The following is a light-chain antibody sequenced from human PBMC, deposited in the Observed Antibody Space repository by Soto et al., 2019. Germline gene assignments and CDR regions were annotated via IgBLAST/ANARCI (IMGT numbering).Light chain of an antibody. CDR1: SSDVGVYNY. J-gene: IGLJ2*01. CDR3: SSHTTSSTLV. Sequence: QSALTQPASVSGSPGQSITISCTGTSSDVGVYNYVSWYQQHPGKAPKLMIFDVTNRPSGISNRFSGSKSGNTASLTISGLQAEDEADYYCSSHTTSSTLVFGGGTKVTVL. V-gene: IGLV2-14*03. CDR2: DVT.